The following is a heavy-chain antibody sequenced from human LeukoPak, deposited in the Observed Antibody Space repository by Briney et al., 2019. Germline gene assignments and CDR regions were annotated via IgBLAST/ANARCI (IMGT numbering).Heavy chain of an antibody. Sequence: PGGSLRLSCAASGFTFSSYWMSWVRQAPGKGLEWVANIKQDGSEKYYVDSVKGRFTISRDNAKNSVYLQMNSLRAEDTAVYYCARDRTYSSSSRFDYWGQGTLVTVSS. J-gene: IGHJ4*02. CDR3: ARDRTYSSSSRFDY. CDR2: IKQDGSEK. V-gene: IGHV3-7*01. D-gene: IGHD6-6*01. CDR1: GFTFSSYW.